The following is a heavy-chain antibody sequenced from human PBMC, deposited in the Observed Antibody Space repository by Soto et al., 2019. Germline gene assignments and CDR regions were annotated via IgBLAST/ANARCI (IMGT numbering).Heavy chain of an antibody. J-gene: IGHJ6*04. CDR1: GGSFSGYY. CDR2: INHSGST. Sequence: SETLSLTCAVYGGSFSGYYWSWIRQPPGKGLEWIGEINHSGSTNYNPSLKSRVTISVDTSKNQFSLKLSSVTAADTAVYYCARGRRGGYSGYDRVRGNYYYGMDVWGKGTTVTVSS. V-gene: IGHV4-34*01. D-gene: IGHD5-12*01. CDR3: ARGRRGGYSGYDRVRGNYYYGMDV.